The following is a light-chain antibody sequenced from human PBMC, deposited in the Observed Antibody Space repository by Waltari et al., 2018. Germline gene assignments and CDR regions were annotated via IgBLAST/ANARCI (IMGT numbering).Light chain of an antibody. V-gene: IGLV4-69*01. J-gene: IGLJ3*02. CDR1: SGYSSNV. Sequence: LVLTQSPSASASLGASVKLTCTLSSGYSSNVIAWLQQQPGKGPRYLMKVNSDGSHRKGDDIPARFSAAKSGTEFYLTISSLQSEEEADYYCQTGGHGTWVFGGGTKLTVL. CDR2: VNSDGSH. CDR3: QTGGHGTWV.